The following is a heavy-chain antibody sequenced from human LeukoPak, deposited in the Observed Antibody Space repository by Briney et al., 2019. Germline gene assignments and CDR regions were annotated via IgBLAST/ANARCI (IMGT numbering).Heavy chain of an antibody. J-gene: IGHJ6*03. Sequence: GSLKVSCEASGYTFTSYGISWVRQAPGQGLGWVVWISAYHGNTNYAQKLQGRVTMTTDTSTSTAYMELRSLRPHDTDVYACESDSSGWYVGYYYYMDVWGQGTPVTVSS. CDR3: ESDSSGWYVGYYYYMDV. D-gene: IGHD6-19*01. V-gene: IGHV1-18*01. CDR2: ISAYHGNT. CDR1: GYTFTSYG.